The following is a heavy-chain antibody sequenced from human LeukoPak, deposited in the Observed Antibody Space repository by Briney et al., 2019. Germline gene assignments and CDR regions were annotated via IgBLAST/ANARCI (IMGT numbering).Heavy chain of an antibody. Sequence: GGSLRLSCTAAGFTFRNNWMHWVRQAPGKGLIWVSRINLDGTETTYADSVKGRFTISRDNAKNTLYPQMNSLRAEDTAVYYCVREVTVTSYFDYCGQGILVTVSS. J-gene: IGHJ4*02. V-gene: IGHV3-74*01. D-gene: IGHD2-21*02. CDR2: INLDGTET. CDR3: VREVTVTSYFDY. CDR1: GFTFRNNW.